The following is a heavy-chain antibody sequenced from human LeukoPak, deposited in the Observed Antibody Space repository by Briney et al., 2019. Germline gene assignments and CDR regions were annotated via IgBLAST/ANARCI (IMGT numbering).Heavy chain of an antibody. D-gene: IGHD3-22*01. Sequence: ASVKVSCKASGYTFTGYYMHWVRQAPGQGLEWMGWINPNSGGTNYAQKFQGRVTMTRDTSISTAYMELSRLRSDDTAVYYCARDRRVYYDSSGYSWWSFDYWGQGTLVTVSS. CDR1: GYTFTGYY. J-gene: IGHJ4*02. CDR2: INPNSGGT. CDR3: ARDRRVYYDSSGYSWWSFDY. V-gene: IGHV1-2*02.